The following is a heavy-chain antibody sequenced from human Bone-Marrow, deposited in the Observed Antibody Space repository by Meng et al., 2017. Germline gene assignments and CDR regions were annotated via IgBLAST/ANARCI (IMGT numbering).Heavy chain of an antibody. CDR3: ASWYGES. D-gene: IGHD3-10*01. Sequence: QVQLQQAGPRPATPSQTLSRTCACSGDSVSGNRALWHWVRQSPSRGLEWLGHTYYRSQWQSHYGASVKSRISIYADTSRNQFSLILNSVTPEDTAVYYCASWYGESWGQGTLVTVSS. J-gene: IGHJ4*02. CDR2: TYYRSQWQS. CDR1: GDSVSGNRAL. V-gene: IGHV6-1*01.